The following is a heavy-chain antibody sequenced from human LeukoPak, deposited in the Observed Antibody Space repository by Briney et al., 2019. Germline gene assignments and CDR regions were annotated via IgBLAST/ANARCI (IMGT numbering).Heavy chain of an antibody. Sequence: SETLSLTCAVYGGSFSGYYWSWVRQPPGKGLEWIGEINHSGSTNYNPSLKRPVTISFATSKHQFSLKLSSVTAADTAVYYCARAALYSPFDYWGQGTLVTVSS. CDR3: ARAALYSPFDY. D-gene: IGHD2-21*01. V-gene: IGHV4-34*01. CDR2: INHSGST. J-gene: IGHJ4*02. CDR1: GGSFSGYY.